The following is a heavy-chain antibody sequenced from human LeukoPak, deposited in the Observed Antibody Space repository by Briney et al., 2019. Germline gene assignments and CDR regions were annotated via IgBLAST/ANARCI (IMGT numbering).Heavy chain of an antibody. Sequence: GASVKVSCKASGYTFTGYYMHWVRQAPGQGLEWMGWINPNSGGTNYAQKFQGRVTMTRDTSISTAYMELSRLRSDDTAVYYCARVLWFGESHNWFDPWGQGTLVTVSS. CDR1: GYTFTGYY. J-gene: IGHJ5*02. CDR3: ARVLWFGESHNWFDP. V-gene: IGHV1-2*02. D-gene: IGHD3-10*01. CDR2: INPNSGGT.